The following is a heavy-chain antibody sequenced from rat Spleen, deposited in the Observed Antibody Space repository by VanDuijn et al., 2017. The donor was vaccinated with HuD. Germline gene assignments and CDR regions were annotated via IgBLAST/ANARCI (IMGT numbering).Heavy chain of an antibody. CDR2: ISYDGSST. V-gene: IGHV5-17*01. J-gene: IGHJ3*01. Sequence: EVQLVESGGGLVEPGRSLKLSCAASGFTFSGYAMAWVRQAPKKGLEWVATISYDGSSTYYRDSVKGRFTISRDNAKSTLYLQMDSLRSEDTATYYCTRDRYTTDYGYNWFAYWGQGTLVTVSS. CDR3: TRDRYTTDYGYNWFAY. D-gene: IGHD1-6*01. CDR1: GFTFSGYA.